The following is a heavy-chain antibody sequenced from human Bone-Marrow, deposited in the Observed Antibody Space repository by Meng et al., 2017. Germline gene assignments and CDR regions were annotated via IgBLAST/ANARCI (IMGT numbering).Heavy chain of an antibody. V-gene: IGHV3-15*01. Sequence: EGQLVGFGGGLVKPGGSLRLSCAGSGFTFSNAWMTWVRQAPGKGLEWIGRMKSNVDGGTVDYAAALKGRFFISRDDSKNMFYLQMNSLKSEDTAVYYCTGHIDYWGHGTLVTVSS. J-gene: IGHJ4*01. CDR1: GFTFSNAW. CDR2: MKSNVDGGTV. CDR3: TGHIDY.